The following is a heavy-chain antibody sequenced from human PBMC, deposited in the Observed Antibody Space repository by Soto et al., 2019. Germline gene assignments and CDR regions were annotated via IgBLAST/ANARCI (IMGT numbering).Heavy chain of an antibody. CDR1: GFTFDDYA. CDR2: ISWNSGSI. J-gene: IGHJ3*02. CDR3: AKSEWLRSKGLLGFFDI. Sequence: PGGSLRLSCAASGFTFDDYAMHWVRQAPGKGLEWVSGISWNSGSIGYADSVKGRFTISRDNAKNSLYLQMNSLRAEDTALYYCAKSEWLRSKGLLGFFDIWGQGTMVTVS. D-gene: IGHD5-12*01. V-gene: IGHV3-9*01.